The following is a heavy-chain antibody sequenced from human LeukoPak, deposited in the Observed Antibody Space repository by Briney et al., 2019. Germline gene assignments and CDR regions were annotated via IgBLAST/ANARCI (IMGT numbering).Heavy chain of an antibody. CDR3: ARGYYDILIGYYTPVGFDY. CDR1: GGSISSSNW. V-gene: IGHV4-4*02. CDR2: IYHSGST. Sequence: PSETLSLTCAVSGGSISSSNWWSWVRQPPGKGLEWIGEIYHSGSTNYNPSLKSRVTISVDKSKNQFSLKLSSVTAADTAVYYCARGYYDILIGYYTPVGFDYWGQGTLVTVSS. D-gene: IGHD3-9*01. J-gene: IGHJ4*02.